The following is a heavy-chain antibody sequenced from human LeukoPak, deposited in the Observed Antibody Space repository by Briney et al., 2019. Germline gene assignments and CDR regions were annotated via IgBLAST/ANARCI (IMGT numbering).Heavy chain of an antibody. Sequence: GASVKVSCKASGYTFTDYYMHWVRQAPGQGLEWMGVFIPILGTANSTQNFQDRVTITADISTNTAYLELTSLRSEDTAVYFCAGIPVFGVVLHQVPVWGKGTTVTVSS. CDR1: GYTFTDYY. V-gene: IGHV1-69*10. CDR3: AGIPVFGVVLHQVPV. CDR2: FIPILGTA. D-gene: IGHD3-3*01. J-gene: IGHJ6*04.